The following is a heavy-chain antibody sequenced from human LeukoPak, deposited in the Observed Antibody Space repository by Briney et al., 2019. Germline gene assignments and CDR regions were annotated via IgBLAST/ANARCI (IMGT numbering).Heavy chain of an antibody. Sequence: GGSLRLSCAASGFTFSSYWMHWVRQAPGKGLVWVSRINSDGSSTNYADSVKGRFTISRDNAKKTLYLQVNSLRAEDTAVYYCARDNAMGRFDPWGQGTLVTVSS. V-gene: IGHV3-74*01. CDR1: GFTFSSYW. D-gene: IGHD5-18*01. J-gene: IGHJ5*02. CDR2: INSDGSST. CDR3: ARDNAMGRFDP.